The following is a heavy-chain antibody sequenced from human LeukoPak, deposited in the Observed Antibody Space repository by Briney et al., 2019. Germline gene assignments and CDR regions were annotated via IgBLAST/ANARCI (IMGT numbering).Heavy chain of an antibody. CDR2: INHSGST. J-gene: IGHJ4*02. CDR3: ASLMITFGGLDY. D-gene: IGHD3-16*01. CDR1: GGSFSGYY. Sequence: SETLSLTCAVYGGSFSGYYWSWIRQPPGKGLEWIGEINHSGSTNYNPSLKSRVTISVDASKNQFSLKLSSVTAADTAVYYCASLMITFGGLDYWGQGTLVTVSS. V-gene: IGHV4-34*01.